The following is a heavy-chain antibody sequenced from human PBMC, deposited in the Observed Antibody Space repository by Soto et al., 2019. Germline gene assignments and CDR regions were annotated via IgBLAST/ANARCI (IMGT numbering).Heavy chain of an antibody. CDR1: GFTFSTYA. V-gene: IGHV3-21*01. CDR2: ISSSSSYI. D-gene: IGHD2-21*01. Sequence: EVQLVESRGGLVKPGGSLRLSCAASGFTFSTYAMNWVRQAPGKGLEWVSSISSSSSYIYYADSVKGRFTISRDNAKNSLYLQMNSLRAEDTAVYYCARDKVGMGDYFDYWGQGILVTVSS. J-gene: IGHJ4*02. CDR3: ARDKVGMGDYFDY.